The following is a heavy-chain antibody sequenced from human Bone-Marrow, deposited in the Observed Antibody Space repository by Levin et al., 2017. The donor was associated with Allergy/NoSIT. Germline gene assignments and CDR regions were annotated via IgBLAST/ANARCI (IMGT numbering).Heavy chain of an antibody. CDR2: INWNGEST. D-gene: IGHD3-10*01. Sequence: GGSLRLSCAASEFNFGDYGMSWVRQAPGKGLEWVSGINWNGESTDYIDSVKGRFTMSRDNANNSLFLQMNSLRAEDTAVYYCARQQYYYTSGREVHARYNWFDPWGQGTLVTVSS. CDR3: ARQQYYYTSGREVHARYNWFDP. J-gene: IGHJ5*02. CDR1: EFNFGDYG. V-gene: IGHV3-20*04.